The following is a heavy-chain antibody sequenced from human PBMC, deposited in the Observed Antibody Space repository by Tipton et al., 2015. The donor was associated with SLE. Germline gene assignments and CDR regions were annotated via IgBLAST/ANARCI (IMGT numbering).Heavy chain of an antibody. J-gene: IGHJ4*02. D-gene: IGHD6-19*01. CDR2: MFGSAIR. CDR3: GRVTSGWREVC. V-gene: IGHV4-4*07. CDR1: GGSITNYY. Sequence: TLSLTRTVSGGSITNYYWGWVRQPAGKGLEWIGRMFGSAIRDYNPSLKSRVTISLATSKNQFSLQLTSVTAADTAIYYCGRVTSGWREVCWGQGTLVTVSS.